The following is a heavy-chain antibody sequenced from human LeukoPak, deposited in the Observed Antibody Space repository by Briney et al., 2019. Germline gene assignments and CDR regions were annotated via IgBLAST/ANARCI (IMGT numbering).Heavy chain of an antibody. D-gene: IGHD6-13*01. Sequence: ASVKVSCKASGYTFTGYYMHWVRQAPGQGLEWMGWINPNSGGTNYAQKFQGRVTMTRDTSISTAYMELSRLRSDDTAVYYCAREVIEAAAVTSFDPWGQGTLVTVSS. J-gene: IGHJ5*02. V-gene: IGHV1-2*02. CDR2: INPNSGGT. CDR3: AREVIEAAAVTSFDP. CDR1: GYTFTGYY.